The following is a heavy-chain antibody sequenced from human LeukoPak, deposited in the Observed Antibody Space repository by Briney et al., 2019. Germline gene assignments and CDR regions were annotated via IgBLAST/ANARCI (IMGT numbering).Heavy chain of an antibody. V-gene: IGHV1-24*01. J-gene: IGHJ6*02. Sequence: ASVKVSCKVSGYTLTELSMHWVRQAPGKGLEWMGGFDPEDGETIYAQKFQGRVTMTEDTSTDAAYMELSSLRSEDTAVYYCATDSHGYCSGGSCYWVYGGMDVWGQGTTVTVSS. CDR2: FDPEDGET. CDR1: GYTLTELS. D-gene: IGHD2-15*01. CDR3: ATDSHGYCSGGSCYWVYGGMDV.